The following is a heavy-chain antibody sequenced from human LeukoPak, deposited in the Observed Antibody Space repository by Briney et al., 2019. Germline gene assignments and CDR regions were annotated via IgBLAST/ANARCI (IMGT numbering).Heavy chain of an antibody. V-gene: IGHV1-69*05. CDR2: IIPIFGTA. Sequence: ASVKVSCKASGGTFSSYAISWVRQAPGQGLEWMGRIIPIFGTANYAQKFQGRVTITTDESTSTAYMELSSLRSEDTAVYYCVRDCWPYYYYMDVWGKGTTVTVSS. J-gene: IGHJ6*03. CDR3: VRDCWPYYYYMDV. CDR1: GGTFSSYA.